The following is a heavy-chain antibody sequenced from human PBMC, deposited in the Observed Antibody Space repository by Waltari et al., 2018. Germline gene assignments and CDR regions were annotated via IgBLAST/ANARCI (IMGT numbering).Heavy chain of an antibody. CDR1: GVSISNYY. J-gene: IGHJ6*03. Sequence: QVQLQASGPGLVQPSETLSLTCTVSGVSISNYYWSWIRQSAGKGLEWIGRIYASGSTNYNPSLKSRVTMSVDTSKNQFSLKLSSVTAADTAVYYCARHNDDYYNYYMDVWGKGTTVTISS. V-gene: IGHV4-4*07. D-gene: IGHD1-1*01. CDR3: ARHNDDYYNYYMDV. CDR2: IYASGST.